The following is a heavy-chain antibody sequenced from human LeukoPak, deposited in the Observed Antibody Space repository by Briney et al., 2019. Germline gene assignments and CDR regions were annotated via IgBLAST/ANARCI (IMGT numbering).Heavy chain of an antibody. V-gene: IGHV3-30*04. Sequence: PGGSLRLSCEASGFTFSSFAMHWVRQAPGKGLEWVTLISYHGSNKEYADSVKGRFIISRDNSRNTLYLEMNTLRIEDTGVYYCVRTPERFGQGQLDYWGQGTLVTVSS. J-gene: IGHJ4*02. D-gene: IGHD3-10*01. CDR3: VRTPERFGQGQLDY. CDR1: GFTFSSFA. CDR2: ISYHGSNK.